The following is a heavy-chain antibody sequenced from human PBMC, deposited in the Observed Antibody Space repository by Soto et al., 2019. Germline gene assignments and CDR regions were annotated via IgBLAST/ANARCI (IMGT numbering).Heavy chain of an antibody. CDR1: GGSMRSGAFY. CDR2: IHYSGSA. V-gene: IGHV4-31*03. CDR3: ARTTVRGVQFDY. D-gene: IGHD3-10*01. Sequence: SETLSLTCTVSGGSMRSGAFYWSWVRQHPGKGLEWIGHIHYSGSAYYTPSLESRVTISEDTSKNQFSLKLTSVTAADTAVYYCARTTVRGVQFDYRGPRTLVTVSS. J-gene: IGHJ4*02.